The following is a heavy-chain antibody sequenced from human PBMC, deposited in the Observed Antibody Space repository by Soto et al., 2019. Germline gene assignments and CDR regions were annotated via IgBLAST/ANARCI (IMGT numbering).Heavy chain of an antibody. CDR3: ARDLEYSSSPRYNWFDP. D-gene: IGHD6-6*01. Sequence: GASVKVSCKASGYTFTSYGISWVRQAPGQGLEWMGWISAYNGNTNYAQKLQGRVTMTTDTSTSTAYMELRSLRSDDTAVYYCARDLEYSSSPRYNWFDPWGQGTLVTVSS. CDR1: GYTFTSYG. V-gene: IGHV1-18*04. J-gene: IGHJ5*02. CDR2: ISAYNGNT.